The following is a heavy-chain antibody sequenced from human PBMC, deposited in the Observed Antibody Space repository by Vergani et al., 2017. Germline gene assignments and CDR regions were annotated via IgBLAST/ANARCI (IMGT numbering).Heavy chain of an antibody. D-gene: IGHD3-22*01. V-gene: IGHV4-61*02. CDR3: ARDLMAYYYDSSGSTLYWDFDL. CDR1: GGSISSGSYY. CDR2: IYTSGST. Sequence: QVQLQESGPGLVKPSQTLSLTCTVSGGSISSGSYYWSWIRQPAGKGLEWIGRIYTSGSTNYNPSLKSRVTISVDTSKNQFSLKLSSVTAADTAVYYCARDLMAYYYDSSGSTLYWDFDLWGRGTLVTVSS. J-gene: IGHJ2*01.